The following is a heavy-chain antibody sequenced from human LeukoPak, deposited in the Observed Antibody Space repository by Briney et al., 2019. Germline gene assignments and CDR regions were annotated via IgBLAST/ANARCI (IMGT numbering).Heavy chain of an antibody. J-gene: IGHJ3*02. CDR2: IYTSGST. Sequence: SETLSLTCTVSGGSISSYYWSWIRQPAGKGLEWIGRIYTSGSTNYNPSLKSRVTMSVETSKNQFSLRLSSVTAADTAVYYCAREGGSFPLPDAFDIWGQGTVVTVSS. V-gene: IGHV4-4*07. CDR3: AREGGSFPLPDAFDI. D-gene: IGHD1-26*01. CDR1: GGSISSYY.